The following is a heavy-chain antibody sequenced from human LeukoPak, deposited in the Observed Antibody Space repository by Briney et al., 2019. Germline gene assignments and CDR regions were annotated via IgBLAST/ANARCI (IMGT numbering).Heavy chain of an antibody. J-gene: IGHJ6*03. D-gene: IGHD3-16*01. CDR3: ARGNYDYYYYYYMDV. Sequence: GGSLRLSCAASGFTFSSYGMHWVRQAPGKGLEWVAFIRYDGSNKYYADSVKGRFTISRDNSKNTLYLQMDSLRAEDTAVYYCARGNYDYYYYYYMDVWGKGTTVTVSS. CDR1: GFTFSSYG. CDR2: IRYDGSNK. V-gene: IGHV3-30*02.